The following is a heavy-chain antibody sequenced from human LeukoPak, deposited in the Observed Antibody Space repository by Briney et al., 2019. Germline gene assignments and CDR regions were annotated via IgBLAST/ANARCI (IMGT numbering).Heavy chain of an antibody. CDR1: AFTFGSFG. J-gene: IGHJ3*01. Sequence: GGSLRLSCAASAFTFGSFGMSWVRQAPGKGLEWVSAISDTGGSTFYADSVKGRFTISRDNSKNTLYLQMDSLRAEDAAVYFCGRDPNGDYVGAFEFWGHGTMVTVSS. CDR2: ISDTGGST. CDR3: GRDPNGDYVGAFEF. V-gene: IGHV3-23*01. D-gene: IGHD4-17*01.